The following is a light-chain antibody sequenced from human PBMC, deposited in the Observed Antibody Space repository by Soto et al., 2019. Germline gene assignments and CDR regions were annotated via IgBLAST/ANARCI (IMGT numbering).Light chain of an antibody. V-gene: IGKV3-20*01. CDR3: QQYGRSPPGFT. J-gene: IGKJ3*01. Sequence: DIVLTQSPGNLSLTPGEGATLFCRASQRISSVYLAWYQQKPGQAPRLLIYGASFRATGIPDRFSGSGSGTDFTLTISRLDPEDFAVYYCQQYGRSPPGFTFGPGTTVD. CDR1: QRISSVY. CDR2: GAS.